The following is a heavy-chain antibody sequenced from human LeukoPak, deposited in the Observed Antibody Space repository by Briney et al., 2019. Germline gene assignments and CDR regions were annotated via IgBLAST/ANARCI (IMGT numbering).Heavy chain of an antibody. CDR2: IYAGDSDL. V-gene: IGHV5-51*01. D-gene: IGHD1-26*01. Sequence: GESLKISCKGSGYNFNNYWIGWVRQTPEKGLEWMGIIYAGDSDLRYSPSFQGQVTISADKSISTAYLQWSSLTAPDTAMYYCARQAHYRPRGHDAFDIWGQGTMVTVSS. CDR1: GYNFNNYW. J-gene: IGHJ3*02. CDR3: ARQAHYRPRGHDAFDI.